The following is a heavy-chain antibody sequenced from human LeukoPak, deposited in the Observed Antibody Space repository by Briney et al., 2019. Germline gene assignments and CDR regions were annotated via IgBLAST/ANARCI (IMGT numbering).Heavy chain of an antibody. CDR2: ITADNSNT. Sequence: ASVKVSRQASGYTFSTYAITWVRQAPGQGLEWMGWITADNSNTNYAQKLQGRVTMTKDPSTSTSYLELRSLIADDTAVYYCARVRTIFGVVISPDALDIWGQGTLVTVSS. CDR1: GYTFSTYA. V-gene: IGHV1-18*01. D-gene: IGHD3-3*01. J-gene: IGHJ3*02. CDR3: ARVRTIFGVVISPDALDI.